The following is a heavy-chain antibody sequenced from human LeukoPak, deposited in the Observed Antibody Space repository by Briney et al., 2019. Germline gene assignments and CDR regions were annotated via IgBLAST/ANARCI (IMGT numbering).Heavy chain of an antibody. CDR1: GFTFSSYA. CDR3: AKDYHYYTSGSPYDAFDI. Sequence: GGSLRLSCAASGFTFSSYAMSWVRQAPGKGLEWVSGISGSGGGTYYADSVKGRFTISRDNSKDTLYLQMNGLRAEDTAVYYCAKDYHYYTSGSPYDAFDIWGQGIMVTVSS. J-gene: IGHJ3*02. V-gene: IGHV3-23*01. D-gene: IGHD3-10*01. CDR2: ISGSGGGT.